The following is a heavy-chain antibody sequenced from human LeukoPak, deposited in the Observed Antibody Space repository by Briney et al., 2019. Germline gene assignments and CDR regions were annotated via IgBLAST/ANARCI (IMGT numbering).Heavy chain of an antibody. CDR1: GGSISGSY. J-gene: IGHJ5*02. D-gene: IGHD5-24*01. Sequence: ASETLSLTCTVSGGSISGSYWSWIRQPPGKGLEWIGYIYSSGTTDYNPSLKSRVSISLDTSMNQFSLKVTSVTAADTALYYCAKLKEGKNRGDGYFDPWGQGTLVTVSS. CDR3: AKLKEGKNRGDGYFDP. CDR2: IYSSGTT. V-gene: IGHV4-59*01.